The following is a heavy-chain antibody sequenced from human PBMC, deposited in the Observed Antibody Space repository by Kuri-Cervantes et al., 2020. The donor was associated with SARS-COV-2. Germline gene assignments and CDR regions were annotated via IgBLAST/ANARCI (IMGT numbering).Heavy chain of an antibody. CDR3: ARDLNGQLWSTGLGY. CDR1: DGSISDHY. J-gene: IGHJ4*02. CDR2: IYDSGTT. V-gene: IGHV4-59*11. Sequence: GSLRLSCTVSDGSISDHYWSWIRQSPGKGLEWIGYIYDSGTTNYNPSLKSRVTVSVDKSKNHFSLRLSSVTAADTAVYYCARDLNGQLWSTGLGYWGQGTLVTVSS. D-gene: IGHD5-18*01.